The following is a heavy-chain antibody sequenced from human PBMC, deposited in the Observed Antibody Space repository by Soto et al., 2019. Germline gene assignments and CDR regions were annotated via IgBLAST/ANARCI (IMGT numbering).Heavy chain of an antibody. CDR2: ISSDGSDK. CDR1: GFTFSSYA. V-gene: IGHV3-30*09. J-gene: IGHJ6*02. CDR3: ARDRQYGAGFIDV. Sequence: GESLRLSCAASGFTFSSYAMHWVRQAPGKGLEWVAVISSDGSDKYYADSVKGRFAISRDNSKNTLYVQLNRMRAEDTALYYCARDRQYGAGFIDVWGQGTTVTVSS. D-gene: IGHD3-10*01.